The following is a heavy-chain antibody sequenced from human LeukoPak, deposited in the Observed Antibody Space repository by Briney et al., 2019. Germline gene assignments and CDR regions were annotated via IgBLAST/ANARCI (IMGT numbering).Heavy chain of an antibody. CDR1: GFTFSSYS. V-gene: IGHV3-66*01. J-gene: IGHJ4*02. CDR3: AREGRKYGSGSLYYFDY. D-gene: IGHD3-10*01. CDR2: IYSGGST. Sequence: GGSLRLSCAASGFTFSSYSMNWVRQAPGKGLEWVSVIYSGGSTHYADSVKGRFTISRDNSKNTLYLQMNSLRAEDTAVYYCAREGRKYGSGSLYYFDYWGQGIVVTVSS.